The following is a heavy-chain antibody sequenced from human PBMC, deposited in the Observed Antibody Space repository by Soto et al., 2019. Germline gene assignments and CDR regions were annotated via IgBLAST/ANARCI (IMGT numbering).Heavy chain of an antibody. J-gene: IGHJ4*02. V-gene: IGHV3-30*04. Sequence: GGSLRLSCAASGFTFSNYAMHWVRQAPGRGLEWVAVISFDGRRNKFYADSLKGRFTISRDNSKNTLYLQMNSLRPEDTAVYYCARAPHGSSSWYLFDLWGQGTLVTVSS. CDR3: ARAPHGSSSWYLFDL. D-gene: IGHD6-13*01. CDR1: GFTFSNYA. CDR2: ISFDGRRNK.